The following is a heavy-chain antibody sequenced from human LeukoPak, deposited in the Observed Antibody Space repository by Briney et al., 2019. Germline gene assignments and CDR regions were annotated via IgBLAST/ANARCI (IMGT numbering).Heavy chain of an antibody. CDR3: ARGYSSGWYSY. J-gene: IGHJ4*02. D-gene: IGHD6-19*01. V-gene: IGHV3-21*06. CDR2: ISTSSGYI. Sequence: GGSLRLSCAASRFNFNSFIMGWVRQPPGKGLEWVSSISTSSGYIFYADSLKGRVTISRDNAKNSLYLQMNSLRAEDTAVYYCARGYSSGWYSYWGQGTLVTVSS. CDR1: RFNFNSFI.